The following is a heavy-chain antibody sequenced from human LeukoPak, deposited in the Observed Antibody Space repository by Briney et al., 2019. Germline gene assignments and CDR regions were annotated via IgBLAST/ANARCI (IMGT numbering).Heavy chain of an antibody. Sequence: SETLSLTCAVYGGSFSGYYWSWIRQPPGKGLELIGEINHSGSTNYNPSLKSRVTISVDTSKNQFSLKLSSVTAADTAVYYCASFLTAGRYYYGMDVWGQGTTVTVSS. CDR2: INHSGST. J-gene: IGHJ6*02. D-gene: IGHD6-19*01. V-gene: IGHV4-34*01. CDR1: GGSFSGYY. CDR3: ASFLTAGRYYYGMDV.